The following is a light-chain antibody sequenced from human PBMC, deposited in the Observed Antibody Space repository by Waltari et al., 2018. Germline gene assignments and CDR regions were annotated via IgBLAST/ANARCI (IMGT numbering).Light chain of an antibody. CDR2: GAS. V-gene: IGKV3D-20*02. J-gene: IGKJ4*01. Sequence: EIVLTQSPGTLSLSPGERATLSCSASPSFSSSYLAWDQQKPGQAPRLLIYGASSRATGIPARFSGSGSGTDFTLTISSLEPEDFAVYYCHQRTSWPLTFGGGTKVEIK. CDR3: HQRTSWPLT. CDR1: PSFSSSY.